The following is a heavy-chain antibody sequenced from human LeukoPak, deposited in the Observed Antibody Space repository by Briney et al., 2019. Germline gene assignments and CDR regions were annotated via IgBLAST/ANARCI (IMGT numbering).Heavy chain of an antibody. J-gene: IGHJ3*02. D-gene: IGHD3-3*01. CDR2: IISSGSNI. Sequence: GGSLRLSCAASGFTFSDYYMSWIRQAPGEGLEWVSYIISSGSNIYYADSVKGRFTISRDNAKISLYLQMNSLRAEDTAVYYCARRGYDFWSGYYSDAFDIWGQGTMVTVSS. CDR1: GFTFSDYY. V-gene: IGHV3-11*04. CDR3: ARRGYDFWSGYYSDAFDI.